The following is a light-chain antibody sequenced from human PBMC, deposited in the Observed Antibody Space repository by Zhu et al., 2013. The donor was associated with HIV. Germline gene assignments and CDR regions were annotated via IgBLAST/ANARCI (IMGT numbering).Light chain of an antibody. J-gene: IGKJ4*01. Sequence: DIQMTQSPSTLSASVGDRVTITCRASQSLGNWLAWYQQKPGKAPKLLIYDASNLETGVPSRFSGSGSGTDFTFTISSLQPEDIATYYCQQYDNLPLTFGGGTKVEIK. V-gene: IGKV1-33*01. CDR2: DAS. CDR1: QSLGNW. CDR3: QQYDNLPLT.